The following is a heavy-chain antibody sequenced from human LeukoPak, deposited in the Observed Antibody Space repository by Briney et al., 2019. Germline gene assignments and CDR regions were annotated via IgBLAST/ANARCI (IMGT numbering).Heavy chain of an antibody. CDR3: ARAVGGTTAHFDY. J-gene: IGHJ4*02. D-gene: IGHD1-26*01. CDR1: GFIFSSYS. CDR2: ITSSSSYI. Sequence: PGGSLRLSCAASGFIFSSYSMNWVRQAPGKGLEWASSITSSSSYIYYADSMKGRFTISRDNAKNSLYLQMNSLRAEDTAVYYCARAVGGTTAHFDYWGQGTLVTVSS. V-gene: IGHV3-21*01.